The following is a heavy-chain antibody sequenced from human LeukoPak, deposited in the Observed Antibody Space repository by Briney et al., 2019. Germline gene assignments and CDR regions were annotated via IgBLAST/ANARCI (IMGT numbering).Heavy chain of an antibody. V-gene: IGHV3-23*01. CDR3: ARDLEQQLRAFVY. CDR2: ITSGGST. J-gene: IGHJ4*02. CDR1: GFTFSSFA. D-gene: IGHD6-13*01. Sequence: GGSLRLSCAASGFTFSSFAMSWVRQAPGKGLEWVSVITSGGSTYYADSVKGRFTISRDNSKNTLYLQMNSLRPEDTAVYSCARDLEQQLRAFVYWGQGTLVTVSS.